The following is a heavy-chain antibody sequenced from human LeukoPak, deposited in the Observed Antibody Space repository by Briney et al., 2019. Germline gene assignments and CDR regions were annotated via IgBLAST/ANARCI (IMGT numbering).Heavy chain of an antibody. V-gene: IGHV4-34*01. CDR2: INHSGST. CDR3: ARAYYYGSGSYYALRY. J-gene: IGHJ4*02. CDR1: GGSFSGYY. Sequence: PSETLSLTCAVYGGSFSGYYWSWIRQPPGKGLEWIGEINHSGSTNYNPSLKSRVTISVDTSKNQFSLKLSSVPAADTAVYYCARAYYYGSGSYYALRYWGQGTLVTVSS. D-gene: IGHD3-10*01.